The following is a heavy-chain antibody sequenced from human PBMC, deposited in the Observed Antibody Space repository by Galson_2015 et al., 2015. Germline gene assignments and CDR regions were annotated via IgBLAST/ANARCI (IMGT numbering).Heavy chain of an antibody. J-gene: IGHJ4*02. CDR2: ISAGSASI. Sequence: SLRLSCAASGFTFSTYAMSWVRQAPGKGLEWVSGISAGSASIYYADSVKGRFTISRDNSKNTLFLQMNSLRAEDTAVYYCAKEPGNWGWYFDYWGQGTLVTVSS. CDR1: GFTFSTYA. D-gene: IGHD3-16*01. CDR3: AKEPGNWGWYFDY. V-gene: IGHV3-23*01.